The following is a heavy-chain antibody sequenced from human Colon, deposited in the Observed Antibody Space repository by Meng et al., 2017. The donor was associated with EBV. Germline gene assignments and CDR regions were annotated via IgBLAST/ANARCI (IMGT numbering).Heavy chain of an antibody. Sequence: VQLPHLGPGLERPSQPLSLPCTCSDVSISRGGYDWSWLRQHPGKGLEWIGYIYDSWSTYYNPSLKSRVTISIDTSKNQFSLKLSSVTAADTAVYYCARGPSRWLQFSFDYWGQGTLVTVSS. CDR2: IYDSWST. J-gene: IGHJ4*02. CDR3: ARGPSRWLQFSFDY. V-gene: IGHV4-31*03. CDR1: DVSISRGGYD. D-gene: IGHD5-24*01.